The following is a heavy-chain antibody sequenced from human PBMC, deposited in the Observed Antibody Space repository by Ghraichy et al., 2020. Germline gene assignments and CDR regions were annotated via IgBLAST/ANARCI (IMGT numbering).Heavy chain of an antibody. D-gene: IGHD3-22*01. Sequence: GESLNISFAASGFTFSSYSMNWVRQAPGKGLEWVSYISSSSSTIYYADSVKGRFTISRDNAKNSLYLQMNSLRDEDTAVYYCARDHTTMIVVGTLLPDAFDIWGQGTMVTVSS. V-gene: IGHV3-48*02. CDR1: GFTFSSYS. CDR2: ISSSSSTI. CDR3: ARDHTTMIVVGTLLPDAFDI. J-gene: IGHJ3*02.